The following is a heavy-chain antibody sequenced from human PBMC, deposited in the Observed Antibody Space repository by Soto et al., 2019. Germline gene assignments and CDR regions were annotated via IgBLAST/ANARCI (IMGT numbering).Heavy chain of an antibody. CDR1: GSTFSSYA. V-gene: IGHV3-23*01. D-gene: IGHD4-4*01. J-gene: IGHJ4*02. CDR3: AKDHRLQVDY. Sequence: GGSLRLSCAASGSTFSSYAMSWVRQAPGQGLEWVSAISGSGGSTYYADSVKGRFTISRDHSKITLYLQMNSLRAEDTAVYYFAKDHRLQVDYWGQGTLVTVSS. CDR2: ISGSGGST.